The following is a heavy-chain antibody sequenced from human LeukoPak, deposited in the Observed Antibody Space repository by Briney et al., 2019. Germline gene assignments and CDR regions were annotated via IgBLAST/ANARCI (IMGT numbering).Heavy chain of an antibody. J-gene: IGHJ4*02. D-gene: IGHD3-22*01. CDR3: ARFEDFYYDSKGLLFFDY. Sequence: ASVKVSCKASGYTFTSYGISWVRQAPGQGLEWVGWISAYNGNTNYAQKLQGRVTMTTDTSTSTAYMELRSLRSDDTAVYYCARFEDFYYDSKGLLFFDYWGQGTLVTVSS. V-gene: IGHV1-18*01. CDR1: GYTFTSYG. CDR2: ISAYNGNT.